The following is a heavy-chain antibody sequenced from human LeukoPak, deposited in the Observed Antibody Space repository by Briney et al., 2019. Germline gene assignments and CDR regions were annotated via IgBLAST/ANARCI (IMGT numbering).Heavy chain of an antibody. CDR3: ARDRGTPYYYGSSGYYYPFYFDY. J-gene: IGHJ4*02. CDR2: IYTSGST. Sequence: SETLSLTCTVSGGSISSYYWSWTRQPAGKGLEWIGRIYTSGSTNYNPSLKSRVTMSVDTSKNQFSLKLSSVTAADTAVYYCARDRGTPYYYGSSGYYYPFYFDYWGQGTLVTVSS. V-gene: IGHV4-4*07. CDR1: GGSISSYY. D-gene: IGHD3-22*01.